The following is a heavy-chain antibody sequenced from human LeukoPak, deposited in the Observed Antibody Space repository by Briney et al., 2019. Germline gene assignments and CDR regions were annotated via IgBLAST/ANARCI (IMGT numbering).Heavy chain of an antibody. D-gene: IGHD5-18*01. CDR3: AIQGGYSYGSRPRELHYYFDY. J-gene: IGHJ4*02. Sequence: ASVKVSCKASGYTFTGYYLHWVRQAPGQGPEWMGWINPNSGDTNYAQKFQGRVTITRDMSIRTAYMELSRLRSDDTAVYYCAIQGGYSYGSRPRELHYYFDYWGRGTLVTVSS. CDR2: INPNSGDT. CDR1: GYTFTGYY. V-gene: IGHV1-2*02.